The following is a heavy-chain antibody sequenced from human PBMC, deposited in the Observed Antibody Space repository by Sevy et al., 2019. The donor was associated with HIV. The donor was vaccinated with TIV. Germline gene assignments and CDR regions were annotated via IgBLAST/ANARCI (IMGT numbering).Heavy chain of an antibody. CDR2: ISASGGST. Sequence: GGSLRLSCAASGIIFKSYVMSWVRQAPGKGLEWLSGISASGGSTYYADSVKGRFTISRDNFKSTLYLQMNILRAEDTAVYYCAGAGVGAKGFDYWGLGTLVTVSS. D-gene: IGHD1-26*01. J-gene: IGHJ4*02. V-gene: IGHV3-23*01. CDR1: GIIFKSYV. CDR3: AGAGVGAKGFDY.